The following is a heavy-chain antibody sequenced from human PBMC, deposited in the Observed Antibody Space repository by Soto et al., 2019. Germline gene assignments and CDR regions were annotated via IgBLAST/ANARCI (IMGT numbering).Heavy chain of an antibody. CDR2: IYPGDSDT. Sequence: GESLKISCKGSGYSFTSYWIGWVRQMPGKGLEWMGIIYPGDSDTRYSPSFQGQVTISADKSISTAYLQWSSLKASDTAMYYCARRPPMATIAPYYFYYWGQGTLVTVSS. D-gene: IGHD5-12*01. V-gene: IGHV5-51*01. J-gene: IGHJ4*02. CDR3: ARRPPMATIAPYYFYY. CDR1: GYSFTSYW.